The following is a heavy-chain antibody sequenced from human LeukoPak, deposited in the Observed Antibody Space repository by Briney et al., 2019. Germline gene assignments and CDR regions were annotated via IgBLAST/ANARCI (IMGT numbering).Heavy chain of an antibody. CDR1: GFTVSSNY. V-gene: IGHV3-66*01. Sequence: GRSLRLSCATSGFTVSSNYMSWVRQAPGKGLEWAPVIYSGGSTYYADSVKGKFTISRDNSKNTLYLQMNSLRAEDTAVYYCARDKVYYYDSSGYSYYWYFDLWGRGTLVTVSS. J-gene: IGHJ2*01. CDR3: ARDKVYYYDSSGYSYYWYFDL. D-gene: IGHD3-22*01. CDR2: IYSGGST.